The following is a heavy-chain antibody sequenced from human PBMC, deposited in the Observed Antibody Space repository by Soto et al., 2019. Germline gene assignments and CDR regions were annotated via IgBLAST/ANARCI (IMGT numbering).Heavy chain of an antibody. CDR2: ISAYNGNT. Sequence: GASVKVSCKASGYTFTSYGISWVRQAPGQGLEWMGWISAYNGNTNYAQKLQGRVTMTTDTSTSTDYMELRSLRTDDTAVYYSKCDRSSLLRITMVRGVIIAPDYWGQGTLVTVSS. CDR1: GYTFTSYG. J-gene: IGHJ4*02. V-gene: IGHV1-18*01. D-gene: IGHD3-10*01. CDR3: KCDRSSLLRITMVRGVIIAPDY.